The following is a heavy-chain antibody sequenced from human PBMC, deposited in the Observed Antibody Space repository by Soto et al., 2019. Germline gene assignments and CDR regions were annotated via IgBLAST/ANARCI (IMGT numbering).Heavy chain of an antibody. J-gene: IGHJ6*02. CDR1: GLTLGSQG. CDR2: ISYDETNE. CDR3: AKDLRTTISDYGMDV. V-gene: IGHV3-30*18. Sequence: QVQLVESGGGLVQPGGSRGLTWEASGLTLGSQGWPGVRRAPGKGLEWVAVISYDETNEHYVDSVKGRFTISRDNSKSILYLQMNRLRPEDTAVYKCAKDLRTTISDYGMDVWGQGTTVTVSS.